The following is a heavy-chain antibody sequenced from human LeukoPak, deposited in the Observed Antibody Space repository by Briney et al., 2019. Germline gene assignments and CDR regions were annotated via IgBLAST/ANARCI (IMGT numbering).Heavy chain of an antibody. CDR2: ISGSGGST. V-gene: IGHV3-23*01. CDR1: GFTLSSYA. Sequence: GQSLRLSCAASGFTLSSYAMSWVRQAPGKGLEWVSAISGSGGSTYYADSVKGRFTISRDNSKNTLHLQMNSLRAEDTAVYYCANTDPRWYYDSSGRTPSYFDYWGQGTLVTVSS. J-gene: IGHJ4*02. D-gene: IGHD3-22*01. CDR3: ANTDPRWYYDSSGRTPSYFDY.